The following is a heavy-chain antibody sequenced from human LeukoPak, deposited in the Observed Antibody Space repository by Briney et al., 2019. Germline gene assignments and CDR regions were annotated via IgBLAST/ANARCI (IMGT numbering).Heavy chain of an antibody. Sequence: PGRSLRLSCAASGFTFSSYAMHWVRQAPGKGLEWVAVISYDGSYKYSADSMKGRFTTSRDNSKNTLYLQMNSLRAEDTAVYYCARGQRRHTDMAPSFDYWGQGTLVTVSS. CDR2: ISYDGSYK. J-gene: IGHJ4*02. CDR3: ARGQRRHTDMAPSFDY. V-gene: IGHV3-30*04. CDR1: GFTFSSYA. D-gene: IGHD5-18*01.